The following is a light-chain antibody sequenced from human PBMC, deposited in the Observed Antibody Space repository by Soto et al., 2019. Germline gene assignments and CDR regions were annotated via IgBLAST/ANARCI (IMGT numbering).Light chain of an antibody. CDR2: DAS. CDR1: QSISSW. J-gene: IGKJ1*01. CDR3: QQYNSYSGT. V-gene: IGKV1-5*01. Sequence: DIHMSQSPSTLSSSLGGRVTITFRASQSISSWLAWYQQKPGKAPKLLIYDASSLESGVPSRFSGSGSGTEFTLTISSLQPDDFATYYCQQYNSYSGTFGQGTKVDIK.